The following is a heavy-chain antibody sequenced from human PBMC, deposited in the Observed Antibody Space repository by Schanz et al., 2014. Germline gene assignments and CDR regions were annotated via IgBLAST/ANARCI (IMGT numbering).Heavy chain of an antibody. CDR1: EFSFSSFG. Sequence: EVQLLESGGGLVQPGGSLRLSCAASEFSFSSFGMNWVRQAPGKGLEWVSLVSASGGGPFYADSVKGRFTISRDNSKNTLFLQMSSLRAEDTAVYYCARDGDFDYWGQGSLVTVSS. CDR2: VSASGGGP. CDR3: ARDGDFDY. V-gene: IGHV3-23*01. J-gene: IGHJ4*02.